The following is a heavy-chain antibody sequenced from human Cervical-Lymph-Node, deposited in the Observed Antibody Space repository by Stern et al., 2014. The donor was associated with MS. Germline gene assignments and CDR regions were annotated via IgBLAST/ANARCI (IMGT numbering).Heavy chain of an antibody. V-gene: IGHV3-21*01. CDR3: ARARVGDYARSPHLDS. Sequence: EVQLEDSGGGLVKPWASLRLSCDASGFTFSQYSITWVRQAPGKVLELLSSISSNATHTYDADSVEGRFTISRDNAKDSVSLHMVSLRAEDTAVYYCARARVGDYARSPHLDSWGQGTLVTVSS. CDR2: ISSNATHT. CDR1: GFTFSQYS. J-gene: IGHJ4*02. D-gene: IGHD1-26*01.